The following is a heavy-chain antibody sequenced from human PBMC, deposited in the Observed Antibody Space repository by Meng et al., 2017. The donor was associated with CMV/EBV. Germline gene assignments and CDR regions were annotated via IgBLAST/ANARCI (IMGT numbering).Heavy chain of an antibody. V-gene: IGHV1-2*02. CDR3: ASDMLTGYYRDYCYGMDV. CDR2: INPNSGDT. Sequence: ASVQVSCKASGYTFTGYYMHWVRQAPGQGLEWMGWINPNSGDTNYAQKFKGRVTMTRDTSISTAYMELNRLRSDDTAVYYCASDMLTGYYRDYCYGMDVWGQGTTVTVSS. CDR1: GYTFTGYY. J-gene: IGHJ6*02. D-gene: IGHD3-9*01.